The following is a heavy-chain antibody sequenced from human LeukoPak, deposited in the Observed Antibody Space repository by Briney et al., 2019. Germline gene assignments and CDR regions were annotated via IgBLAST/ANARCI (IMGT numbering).Heavy chain of an antibody. Sequence: PGGSLRLSCAASGFTFDDYAMHWVRQAPGKGLEWVSLISWDGGSTYYADSVKGRFTISRDNSKNSLYLQMNSLRAEDTALYYCAKGDGYYPYYYYMDVWGKGTAVTVSS. J-gene: IGHJ6*03. CDR2: ISWDGGST. V-gene: IGHV3-43D*03. CDR1: GFTFDDYA. D-gene: IGHD5-24*01. CDR3: AKGDGYYPYYYYMDV.